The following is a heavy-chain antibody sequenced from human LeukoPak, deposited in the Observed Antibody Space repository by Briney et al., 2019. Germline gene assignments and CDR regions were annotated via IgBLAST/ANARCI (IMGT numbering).Heavy chain of an antibody. J-gene: IGHJ4*02. Sequence: PGGSLRLSCAASGFTFSSYSMNWVRQAPGKGLEWVSSISSSSSYIYYADSVKGRFTISRDNAKNSLYLQMNSLRAEDTAVYYCARDRYSSGWYYSNYFDYWGQGTLVTVSS. CDR1: GFTFSSYS. CDR3: ARDRYSSGWYYSNYFDY. CDR2: ISSSSSYI. D-gene: IGHD6-19*01. V-gene: IGHV3-21*01.